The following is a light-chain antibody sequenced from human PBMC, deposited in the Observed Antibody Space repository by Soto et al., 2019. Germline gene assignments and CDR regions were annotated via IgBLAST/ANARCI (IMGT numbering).Light chain of an antibody. CDR1: SGSIASGY. Sequence: NFMLTQPHSVSESPGKMVTISCTGTSGSIASGYVQWYQQRPGSAPTTLIYEDDQRPAGVPDRFSGSIDTSSNSASLIISGLRTEDEADYYCQSTDGNSMVFGGGTKLTVL. J-gene: IGLJ2*01. V-gene: IGLV6-57*02. CDR3: QSTDGNSMV. CDR2: EDD.